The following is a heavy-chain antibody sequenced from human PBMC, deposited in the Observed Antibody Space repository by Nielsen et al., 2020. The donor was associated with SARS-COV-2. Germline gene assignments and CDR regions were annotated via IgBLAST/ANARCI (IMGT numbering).Heavy chain of an antibody. CDR1: GFTFDDYA. D-gene: IGHD3-10*01. V-gene: IGHV3-9*01. CDR2: ISWNSGSI. J-gene: IGHJ2*01. CDR3: ARDYRGYFDL. Sequence: GGSLRLSCAASGFTFDDYAMHWVRQAPGKGLEWVSGISWNSGSIGYADSVKGRFTISRDNDQASLYLQMDSLTAEDTAIYFCARDYRGYFDLWGRGTLVTVSS.